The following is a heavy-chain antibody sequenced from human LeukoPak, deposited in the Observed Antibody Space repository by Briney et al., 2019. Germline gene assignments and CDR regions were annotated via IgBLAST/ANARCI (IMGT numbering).Heavy chain of an antibody. J-gene: IGHJ3*02. CDR2: VNPNSGDT. Sequence: GASVKVSCKASGYTFTGYYMHWVRQAPGQGLEWMGGVNPNSGDTKYAQKFQGRVTMTRDTSISTAYMELSSLRSEDTAVYYCAREVQTTVVTRGAFDIWGQGTMVTVSS. CDR3: AREVQTTVVTRGAFDI. V-gene: IGHV1-2*02. CDR1: GYTFTGYY. D-gene: IGHD4-23*01.